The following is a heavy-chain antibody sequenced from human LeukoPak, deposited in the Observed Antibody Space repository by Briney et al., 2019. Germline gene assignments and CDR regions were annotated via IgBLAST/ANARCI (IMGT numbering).Heavy chain of an antibody. D-gene: IGHD6-13*01. CDR1: GYTFTGYY. V-gene: IGHV1-2*04. Sequence: GASVKVSCKASGYTFTGYYMHWVRQAPGQGLEWMGWINPNSGGTNYAQKFQGWVTMTRDTSISTAYMELSRLRSDDTAVYYCARVRAAAGREGLDYWGQGTLVTVSS. J-gene: IGHJ4*02. CDR2: INPNSGGT. CDR3: ARVRAAAGREGLDY.